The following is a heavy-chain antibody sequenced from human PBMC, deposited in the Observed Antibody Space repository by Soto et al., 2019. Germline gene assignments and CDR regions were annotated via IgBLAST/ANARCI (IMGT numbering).Heavy chain of an antibody. CDR1: GYTFTSYG. CDR3: ARCLQYFDLDVFDI. Sequence: ASVKVSCKASGYTFTSYGISWVRQAPGQGLEWMGWISAYNGNTNYAQKLQGRATMTTDTSTSTAYMELRSLRSDDTAVYYCARCLQYFDLDVFDICAQGTMVTVS. CDR2: ISAYNGNT. J-gene: IGHJ3*02. V-gene: IGHV1-18*04. D-gene: IGHD3-9*01.